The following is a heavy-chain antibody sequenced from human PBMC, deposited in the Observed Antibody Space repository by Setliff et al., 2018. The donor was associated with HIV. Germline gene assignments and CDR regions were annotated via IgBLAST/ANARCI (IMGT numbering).Heavy chain of an antibody. CDR1: GFSLTTSGVG. D-gene: IGHD2-2*01. CDR3: AHISRVAYVNIKYYFDY. J-gene: IGHJ4*02. CDR2: IYWDDDT. V-gene: IGHV2-5*02. Sequence: SGPTLVNPTQTLTLTCTFSGFSLTTSGVGVGWIRQSPGEAPEWLAMIYWDDDTRYRPSLKSRLSITKDTSKNQVVLTMTNMDPVDTATYYCAHISRVAYVNIKYYFDYWGQGTLVTVSS.